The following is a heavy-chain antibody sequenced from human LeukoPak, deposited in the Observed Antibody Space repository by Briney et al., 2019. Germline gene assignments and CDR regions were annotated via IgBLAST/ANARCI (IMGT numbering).Heavy chain of an antibody. CDR1: GFTFSSYW. Sequence: PGGSLRLSCAASGFTFSSYWMHWVRQAPGKGLVWVSRINTDGSSTNYADSVKGRFTISRDDAKNTVYLQMNSLRAEDTAVYYCASVEPDYWGQGILVTVSS. J-gene: IGHJ4*02. V-gene: IGHV3-74*01. CDR2: INTDGSST. CDR3: ASVEPDY. D-gene: IGHD1-14*01.